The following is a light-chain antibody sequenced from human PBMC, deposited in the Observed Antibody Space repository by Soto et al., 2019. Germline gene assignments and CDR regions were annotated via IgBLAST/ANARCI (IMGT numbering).Light chain of an antibody. V-gene: IGKV1-5*01. J-gene: IGKJ1*01. CDR3: QQYNSYSPWT. CDR2: DAS. CDR1: QSISSW. Sequence: DIQITQSPSTLSASVGYRVTITCRASQSISSWLAWYQQKPGKAPKLLIYDASTLEGGVPSRFSGSGSGTEFTLTISSLQPDDFATYYCQQYNSYSPWTFGQGTKVDI.